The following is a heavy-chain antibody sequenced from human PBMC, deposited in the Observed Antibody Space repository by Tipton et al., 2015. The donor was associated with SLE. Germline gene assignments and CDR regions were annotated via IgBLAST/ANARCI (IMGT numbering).Heavy chain of an antibody. CDR3: ANAREGLELRY. D-gene: IGHD1-7*01. CDR2: IYYSGST. CDR1: GVSISSGGYY. V-gene: IGHV4-31*03. J-gene: IGHJ4*02. Sequence: TLSLTCTVSGVSISSGGYYWSWIRQHPGKGLEWIGYIYYSGSTYYNPSLKSRVTISVDTSKNQFSLKLSSVTAADTAVYYCANAREGLELRYWGQGRLVTVSS.